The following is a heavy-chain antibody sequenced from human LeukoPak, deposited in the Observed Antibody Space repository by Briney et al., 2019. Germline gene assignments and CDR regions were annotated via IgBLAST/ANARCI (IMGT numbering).Heavy chain of an antibody. CDR3: ARHMYGDFDY. D-gene: IGHD3-10*02. Sequence: PSETLSLTCTISGGSISNYYWSWLRQSPGKGLEWIGYIFRTARTNYNPSLQSRVSISGDSSKNQFSLRLTSVTAADTAVYYCARHMYGDFDYWGQGILVTVSS. V-gene: IGHV4-59*08. CDR2: IFRTART. CDR1: GGSISNYY. J-gene: IGHJ4*02.